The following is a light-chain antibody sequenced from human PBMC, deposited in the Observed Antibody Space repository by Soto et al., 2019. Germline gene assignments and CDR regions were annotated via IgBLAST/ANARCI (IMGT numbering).Light chain of an antibody. CDR3: QQRSNWPPIT. CDR1: QSVDSAF. CDR2: GAS. J-gene: IGKJ5*01. V-gene: IGKV3D-20*02. Sequence: EIVLAQPPGVLSLSPGERATLSFRASQSVDSAFFAWYQQKPGQAPRLLIYGASNRVTGIPDRLSGSGSGTDFTLTISSLEPEDFAVYYCQQRSNWPPITFGQGTRLEIK.